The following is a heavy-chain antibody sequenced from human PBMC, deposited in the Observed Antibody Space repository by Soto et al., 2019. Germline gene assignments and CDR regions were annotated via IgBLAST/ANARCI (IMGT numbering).Heavy chain of an antibody. CDR1: GGSISGFF. CDR2: LYWNGDK. D-gene: IGHD3-10*01. J-gene: IGHJ4*02. CDR3: AHRLKGFASGSYYFDY. Sequence: TLSLTCTVSGGSISGFFWTWVRQPPGKALEWLALLYWNGDKRYNPSLSSRLTISKDTSRNQVVLTMTNMDPVDTATYYCAHRLKGFASGSYYFDYWGQGNVVTVSS. V-gene: IGHV2-5*01.